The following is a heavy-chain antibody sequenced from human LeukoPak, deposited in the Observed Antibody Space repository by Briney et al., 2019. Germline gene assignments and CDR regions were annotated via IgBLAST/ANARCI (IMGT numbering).Heavy chain of an antibody. J-gene: IGHJ4*02. Sequence: SETLSLTCTVSGGSISSGGYYWSWIRQHPGKGLEWIGYIYYSGSTYYNPSLKSRVTISVDTSKNQFSLKLSSVTAADTAVYYCARIYGSGSYYDYWGQGTLVTVSS. V-gene: IGHV4-31*03. CDR2: IYYSGST. D-gene: IGHD3-10*01. CDR1: GGSISSGGYY. CDR3: ARIYGSGSYYDY.